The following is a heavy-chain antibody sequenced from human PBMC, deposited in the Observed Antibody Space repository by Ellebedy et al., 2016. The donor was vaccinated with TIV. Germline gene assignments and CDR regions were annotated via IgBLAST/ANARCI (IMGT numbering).Heavy chain of an antibody. V-gene: IGHV1-2*04. Sequence: ASVKVSCKASGYTFTGYYMHWVRQVPGQGLEWMGWINPNSGGTKYAQNFQGWVTMTRDTSISTAYLQWSSLKASDTAMYYCARLPSYSSSRARIYWYFDLWGRGTLVTVSS. D-gene: IGHD6-13*01. J-gene: IGHJ2*01. CDR2: INPNSGGT. CDR1: GYTFTGYY. CDR3: ARLPSYSSSRARIYWYFDL.